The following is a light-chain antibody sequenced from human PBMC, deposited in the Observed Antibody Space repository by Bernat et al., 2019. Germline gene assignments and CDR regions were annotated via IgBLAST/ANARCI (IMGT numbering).Light chain of an antibody. V-gene: IGKV1-12*01. J-gene: IGKJ2*01. CDR3: QQHDSTQYT. CDR1: QAISNW. CDR2: RAS. Sequence: VGDTVTITCRASQAISNWMAWYQQKTGKAPKLLIQRASDLQKGVPSRFSGSGSGTDFTLTIIRLQPADFAIDYCQQHDSTQYTVGKGTKLESK.